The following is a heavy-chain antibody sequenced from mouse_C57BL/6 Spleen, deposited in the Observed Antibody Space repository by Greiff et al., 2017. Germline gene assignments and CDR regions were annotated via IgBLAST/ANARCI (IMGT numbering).Heavy chain of an antibody. CDR1: GFTFSSYA. Sequence: DVKLVESGGGLVKPGGSLKLSCAASGFTFSSYAMSWVRQTPEKRLEWVATISDGGSYTYYPDNVKGRFTISGDNAKNNLYLQMSHLKSEDTAMYYYARVGGRYFDYWGQGTTLTVSS. V-gene: IGHV5-4*03. CDR3: ARVGGRYFDY. J-gene: IGHJ2*01. CDR2: ISDGGSYT. D-gene: IGHD1-1*02.